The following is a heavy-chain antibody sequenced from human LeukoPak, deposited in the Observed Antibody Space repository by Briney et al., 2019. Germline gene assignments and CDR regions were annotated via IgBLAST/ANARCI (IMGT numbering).Heavy chain of an antibody. Sequence: GRCLRLSCAASGFVFSNYAMHWVRQAPGKGLEWVGVISYDVTTKYYAESVEGRFTISRDNSKNTLYLQMDSLRSEDTAIYYCAKVGGEKNQLLWGWFEPWGQGTQVTVSS. CDR1: GFVFSNYA. J-gene: IGHJ5*02. D-gene: IGHD2-2*01. CDR2: ISYDVTTK. CDR3: AKVGGEKNQLLWGWFEP. V-gene: IGHV3-30*04.